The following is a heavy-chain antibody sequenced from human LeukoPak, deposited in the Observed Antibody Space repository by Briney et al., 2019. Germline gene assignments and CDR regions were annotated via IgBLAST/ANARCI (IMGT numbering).Heavy chain of an antibody. D-gene: IGHD1-26*01. CDR2: IISVSNPI. Sequence: RGSLRLSCAPSGFTSSSDTMNCVRHAPQKGLQWVSYIISVSNPIYYADSVKGRFTISRENDTNSLYLQMNSVRDEDTAPYYCARDDGTGSYPAVFDYWEQGTLVTVSS. CDR3: ARDDGTGSYPAVFDY. CDR1: GFTSSSDT. V-gene: IGHV3-48*02. J-gene: IGHJ4*02.